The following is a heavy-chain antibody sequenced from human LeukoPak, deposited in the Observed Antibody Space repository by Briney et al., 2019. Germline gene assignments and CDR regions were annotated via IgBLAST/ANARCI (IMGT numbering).Heavy chain of an antibody. D-gene: IGHD6-13*01. CDR1: GGTFSSYA. Sequence: ASVKVSCKASGGTFSSYAISWVRQAPGQGLEWMGWISAYNGNTNYAQKLQGRVTMTTDTSTSTAYMELRSLRSDDTAVYYCARDQGYSSPFDYWGQGTLVTVSS. J-gene: IGHJ4*02. CDR3: ARDQGYSSPFDY. CDR2: ISAYNGNT. V-gene: IGHV1-18*01.